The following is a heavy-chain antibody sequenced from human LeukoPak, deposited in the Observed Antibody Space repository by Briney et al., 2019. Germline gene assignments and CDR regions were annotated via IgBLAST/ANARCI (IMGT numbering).Heavy chain of an antibody. J-gene: IGHJ3*02. CDR3: ARGPGVGDAFDI. CDR1: GGSFSGFY. V-gene: IGHV4-34*01. Sequence: PSETLSLTCAVYGGSFSGFYWNWIRQRPGKGLEWIGEITHSGSTNYNPSLKSRVTISVDTSKNQFSLKLSSVTAADTAVYYCARGPGVGDAFDIWGQGTMVTVSS. D-gene: IGHD2-8*01. CDR2: ITHSGST.